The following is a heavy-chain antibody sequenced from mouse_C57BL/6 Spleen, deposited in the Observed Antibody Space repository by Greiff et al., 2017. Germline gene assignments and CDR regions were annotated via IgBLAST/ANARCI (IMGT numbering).Heavy chain of an antibody. CDR2: ISSGGSYT. J-gene: IGHJ4*01. CDR3: ARHSYSNYDYAMDY. D-gene: IGHD2-5*01. Sequence: EVMLVESGGDLVKPGGSLKLSCAASGFTFSSYGMSWVRQTPDKRLEWVATISSGGSYTYYPASVKGRFTISRDNAKNTLYLQMSSLKSEDTAMYYCARHSYSNYDYAMDYWGQGTSVTVSS. CDR1: GFTFSSYG. V-gene: IGHV5-6*01.